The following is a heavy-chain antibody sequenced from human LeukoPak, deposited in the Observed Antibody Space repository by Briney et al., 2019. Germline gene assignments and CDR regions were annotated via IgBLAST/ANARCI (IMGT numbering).Heavy chain of an antibody. Sequence: PGGSLRLSCAASGFTFNNYAMNWVRQAPGKGLEWVSSISGGGETTYYADSVKGRFTISRDNSKNTLYLQMNSLRAEDTAVYYCARTRYDSSGYYYYFDYWGQGTLVTVSS. CDR2: ISGGGETT. D-gene: IGHD3-22*01. J-gene: IGHJ4*02. CDR1: GFTFNNYA. CDR3: ARTRYDSSGYYYYFDY. V-gene: IGHV3-23*01.